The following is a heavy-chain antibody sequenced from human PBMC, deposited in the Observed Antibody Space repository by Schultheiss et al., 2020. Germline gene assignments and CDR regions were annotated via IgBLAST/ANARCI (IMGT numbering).Heavy chain of an antibody. V-gene: IGHV4-61*02. CDR2: IYTSGST. J-gene: IGHJ4*02. CDR1: GGSISSGSYY. Sequence: SETLSLTCTVSGGSISSGSYYWSWIRQPAGKGLEWIGRIYTSGSTNYNPSLKSRVTISVDTSKNQFSLKLSSVTAADTAVYYCARTYTGYYFDYWGQGTRVTVSS. CDR3: ARTYTGYYFDY. D-gene: IGHD3-16*01.